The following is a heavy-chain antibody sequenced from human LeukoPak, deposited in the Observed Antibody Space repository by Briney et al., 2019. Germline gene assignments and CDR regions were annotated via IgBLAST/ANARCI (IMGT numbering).Heavy chain of an antibody. CDR3: ARGLGRITMVRGVNYYYMDV. Sequence: ASVKVSCKASGGTFSSYAISWVRQAPGQGLEWMGGIIPIFGTANYAQKFQGRVTITTDESTSTAYMELSSLRSEDTAVYYCARGLGRITMVRGVNYYYMDVWGKGTTVTVSS. CDR1: GGTFSSYA. CDR2: IIPIFGTA. J-gene: IGHJ6*03. V-gene: IGHV1-69*05. D-gene: IGHD3-10*01.